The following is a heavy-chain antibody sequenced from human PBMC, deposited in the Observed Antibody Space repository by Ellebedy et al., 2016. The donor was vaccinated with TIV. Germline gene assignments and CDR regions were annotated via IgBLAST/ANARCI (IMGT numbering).Heavy chain of an antibody. CDR1: GFTFSSHD. CDR2: ITSAGDT. CDR3: AKDLSRAGTKNDYFDY. V-gene: IGHV3-13*01. J-gene: IGHJ4*02. D-gene: IGHD6-13*01. Sequence: PGGSLRLSCAASGFTFSSHDMHWVRQPTGKGLELVSGITSAGDTYYLGSVKGRFIISRDSAKNSLYLQMNSLRAEDTAVYYCAKDLSRAGTKNDYFDYWGQGTLVTVSS.